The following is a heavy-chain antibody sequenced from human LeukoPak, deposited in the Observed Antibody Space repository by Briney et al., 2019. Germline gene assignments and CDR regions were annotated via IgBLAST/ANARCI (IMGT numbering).Heavy chain of an antibody. CDR1: YS. D-gene: IGHD3-16*01. J-gene: IGHJ4*02. V-gene: IGHV3-48*01. Sequence: YSMNWVRQAPGKGLEWVSYITGSSTTMYYADSVKGRFTISRDNAKNSLYLQMNSLRAEDTAVYYCARDPGSYAYFDYWGQGTLVTVSS. CDR3: ARDPGSYAYFDY. CDR2: ITGSSTTM.